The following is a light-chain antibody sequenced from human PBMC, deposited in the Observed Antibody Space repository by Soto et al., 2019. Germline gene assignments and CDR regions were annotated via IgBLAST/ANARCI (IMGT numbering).Light chain of an antibody. CDR2: NND. CDR1: GSNFGSNT. V-gene: IGLV1-44*01. Sequence: QSVLTQPPSASGTPGHRVTISCSGSGSNFGSNTVNWYQHLPGTAPKLLIYNNDQRPSGVPARFSGSKSGTSASLAISGLQSDDEADYYCAAWYDRLKGYVFGTGTKLTVL. CDR3: AAWYDRLKGYV. J-gene: IGLJ1*01.